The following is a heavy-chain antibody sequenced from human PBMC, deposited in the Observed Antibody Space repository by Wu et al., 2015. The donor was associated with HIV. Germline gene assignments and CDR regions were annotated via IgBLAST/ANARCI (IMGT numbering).Heavy chain of an antibody. CDR1: GNTFIDYY. Sequence: QVQLVQSGAEVKKPGASVKLSCKASGNTFIDYYVHWVRQAPGQGLEWMGWISGYNGKTSYAQKFQDRVTMTTDTSTTTVYMELRSLRSDDTAVYYCARDTVIFCSGGSCYPFDYWGQGTLVTVSS. D-gene: IGHD2-15*01. CDR3: ARDTVIFCSGGSCYPFDY. V-gene: IGHV1-18*04. J-gene: IGHJ4*02. CDR2: ISGYNGKT.